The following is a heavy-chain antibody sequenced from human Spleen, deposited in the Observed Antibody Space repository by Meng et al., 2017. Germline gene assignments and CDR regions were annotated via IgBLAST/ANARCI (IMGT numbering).Heavy chain of an antibody. Sequence: GESLKISCAASGFTFNSYALTWVRQALGKGLEWVASISGSGGSTYYADSVKGRFTVSRDNSKNTVYLQMNSLRAEDTAVYYCAKGENSVNSYYSPLDYWGQGTLVTVSS. CDR1: GFTFNSYA. CDR2: ISGSGGST. D-gene: IGHD2-15*01. V-gene: IGHV3-23*01. J-gene: IGHJ4*02. CDR3: AKGENSVNSYYSPLDY.